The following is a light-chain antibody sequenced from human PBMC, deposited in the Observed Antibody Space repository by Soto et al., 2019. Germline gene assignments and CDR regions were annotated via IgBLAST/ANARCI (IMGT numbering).Light chain of an antibody. CDR1: QGISNS. Sequence: DIQMTQSPSAMSASLGDRVTITCRASQGISNSLAWFQRKPGKAPKLLIYKASSLESGVPSRFSGSGSGTEFTLTISSLQPDDFATYYCQQYNSYLWTFGQGTKVDIK. J-gene: IGKJ1*01. CDR2: KAS. V-gene: IGKV1-5*03. CDR3: QQYNSYLWT.